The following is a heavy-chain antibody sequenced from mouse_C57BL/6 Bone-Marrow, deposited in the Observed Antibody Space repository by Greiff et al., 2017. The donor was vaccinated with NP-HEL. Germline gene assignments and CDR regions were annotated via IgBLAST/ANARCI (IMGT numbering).Heavy chain of an antibody. V-gene: IGHV1-55*01. D-gene: IGHD3-1*01. J-gene: IGHJ4*01. CDR3: ARGELGDYAMDY. Sequence: QVQLQQPGAELVKPGASVKMSCKASGYTFTSYWITWVKQRPGQGLEWIGDIYPGSGSTNYNEKFKSKATLTVDTSSSTAYMPLSSLTSEDSAVYYCARGELGDYAMDYWGQGTSVTVSS. CDR2: IYPGSGST. CDR1: GYTFTSYW.